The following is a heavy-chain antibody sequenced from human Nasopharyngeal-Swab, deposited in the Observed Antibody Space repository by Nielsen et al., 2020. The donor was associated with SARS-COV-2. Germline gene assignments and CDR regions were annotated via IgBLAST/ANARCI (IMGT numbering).Heavy chain of an antibody. V-gene: IGHV4-34*01. J-gene: IGHJ6*02. CDR2: INHSGST. CDR3: ARDTGCGGDCPKEVNSYGMDV. D-gene: IGHD2-21*01. Sequence: WIRQPPGKGMEWIGEINHSGSTNYNPSLKSRVTISVDTSKNQFSPKLSSVTAADTAVYYCARDTGCGGDCPKEVNSYGMDVWGQGTTVTVSS.